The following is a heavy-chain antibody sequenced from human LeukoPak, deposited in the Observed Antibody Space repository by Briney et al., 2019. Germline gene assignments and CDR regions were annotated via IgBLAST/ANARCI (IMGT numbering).Heavy chain of an antibody. CDR3: ARGRSSYYDSGGYYYLMY. J-gene: IGHJ1*01. Sequence: PSETLSLTCTVSGGSISSSSYYWGWIRQPPGKGLEWIGSIYYSGSTYYNPSLKSRVTISVDTSKNQFSLKMSSVTAADTAVYHCARGRSSYYDSGGYYYLMYWGQGTLVTVSS. V-gene: IGHV4-39*07. D-gene: IGHD3-22*01. CDR1: GGSISSSSYY. CDR2: IYYSGST.